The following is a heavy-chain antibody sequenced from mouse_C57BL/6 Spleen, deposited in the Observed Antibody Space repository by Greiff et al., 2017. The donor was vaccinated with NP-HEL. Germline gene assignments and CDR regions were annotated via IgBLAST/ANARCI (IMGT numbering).Heavy chain of an antibody. V-gene: IGHV1-9*01. J-gene: IGHJ2*01. CDR3: AKGGDLGGY. Sequence: QVQLQQPGAELVKPGASVTMSCKAPGYTFPGYWIEWVKQRPGHGLEWIGEILPGSGSTNYNEKFKGKAPFTADTSSNTAYMQLSSLTTEDSAIYYCAKGGDLGGYWGQGTTLTVSS. D-gene: IGHD3-3*01. CDR2: ILPGSGST. CDR1: GYTFPGYW.